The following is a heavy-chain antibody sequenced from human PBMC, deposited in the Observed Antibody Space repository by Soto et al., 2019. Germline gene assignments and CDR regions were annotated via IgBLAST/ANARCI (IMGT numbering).Heavy chain of an antibody. CDR3: ARVGYDYVWGSYRPSYFDY. V-gene: IGHV4-38-2*01. J-gene: IGHJ4*02. CDR1: GFSISSGYY. Sequence: PSETLSLTCVVSGFSISSGYYWGWIRQPPGKGLEWIGSIYESGTSYYNPSLKSRVTISVDTSKNQFSLKLSSVTAADTAVYYCARVGYDYVWGSYRPSYFDYWGQGTLVTVSS. D-gene: IGHD3-16*02. CDR2: IYESGTS.